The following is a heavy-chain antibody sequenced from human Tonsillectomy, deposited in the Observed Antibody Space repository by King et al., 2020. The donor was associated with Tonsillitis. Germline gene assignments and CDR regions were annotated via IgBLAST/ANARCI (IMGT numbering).Heavy chain of an antibody. V-gene: IGHV3-30*18. CDR1: GFTFSNFG. D-gene: IGHD3-22*01. Sequence: VQLVQSGGGVVQPGRSLRLSCAASGFTFSNFGMHWVRQAPGKGLEWVSVISYDGSNKYYADSVKGRFTISRDNSKNTLYLQMNSLRAEDTAVYYCAKDSWVYYDSSGNLPPYFDYWGQGTLVTVSS. J-gene: IGHJ4*02. CDR3: AKDSWVYYDSSGNLPPYFDY. CDR2: ISYDGSNK.